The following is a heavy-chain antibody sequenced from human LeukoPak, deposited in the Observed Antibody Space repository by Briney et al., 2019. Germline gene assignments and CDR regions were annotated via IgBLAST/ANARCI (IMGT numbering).Heavy chain of an antibody. CDR1: GFTFSSYW. V-gene: IGHV3-7*01. CDR3: ARDRTYYYYYMDV. J-gene: IGHJ6*03. Sequence: QPGGSLRLSCAASGFTFSSYWMSWVRQAPGKGLEWVANIKQDGSETYYVDSVKGRFTISRDNAKNSLYLKMNSLRAEDTAVYYCARDRTYYYYYMDVWGKGTTVTVSS. CDR2: IKQDGSET.